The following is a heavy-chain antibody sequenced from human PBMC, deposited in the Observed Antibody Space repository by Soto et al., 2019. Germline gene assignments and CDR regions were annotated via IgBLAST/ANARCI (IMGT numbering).Heavy chain of an antibody. CDR2: IIPITGTA. D-gene: IGHD2-2*01. CDR3: ARSQGSSTSLETYSYYYYGMDV. Sequence: QVQLVQSGAEVKKPGSSVKVSCKASGGTFGSYAISWVRQAPGQGPEWMGGIIPITGTANYAQKFQGRVTITADESTSTASMQLSSLRSEDTAVYYCARSQGSSTSLETYSYYYYGMDVWGQGTTVTVSS. V-gene: IGHV1-69*01. CDR1: GGTFGSYA. J-gene: IGHJ6*02.